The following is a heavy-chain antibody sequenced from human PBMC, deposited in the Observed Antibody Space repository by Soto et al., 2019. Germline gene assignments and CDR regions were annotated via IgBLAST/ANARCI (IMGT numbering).Heavy chain of an antibody. J-gene: IGHJ4*02. CDR1: GCTFSRYG. Sequence: GGSLRLSCAASGCTFSRYGMSWVRQAPGKGLEWVSGISGGGGSTDYADSVKGRFTISRDNAKNTLYLQMKSLRAEDTAVYYCAKDGAHYDGGSYWPGFDYWGQGTRVTSPQ. V-gene: IGHV3-23*01. D-gene: IGHD3-22*01. CDR3: AKDGAHYDGGSYWPGFDY. CDR2: ISGGGGST.